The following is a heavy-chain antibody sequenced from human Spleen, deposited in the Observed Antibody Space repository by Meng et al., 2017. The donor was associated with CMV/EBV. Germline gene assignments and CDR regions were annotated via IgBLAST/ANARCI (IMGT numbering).Heavy chain of an antibody. CDR1: GFTFSSYA. V-gene: IGHV3-20*04. CDR2: INWNGGST. Sequence: GESLKISCAASGFTFSSYAMSWVRQAPGKGLEWVSGINWNGGSTGYADSVKGRFTISRDNAKNSLHLQMNSLRAEDTGLYYCARGYASYYYYYGMDVWGQGTTVTVSS. J-gene: IGHJ6*02. CDR3: ARGYASYYYYYGMDV. D-gene: IGHD3-16*01.